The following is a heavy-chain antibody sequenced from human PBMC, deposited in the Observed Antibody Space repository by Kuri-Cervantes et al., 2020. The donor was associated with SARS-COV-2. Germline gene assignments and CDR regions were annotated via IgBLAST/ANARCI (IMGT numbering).Heavy chain of an antibody. CDR3: ARDLDSSGYGYYYYGMDV. CDR2: INPNSGGT. D-gene: IGHD3-22*01. CDR1: GYTFTGYY. V-gene: IGHV1-2*04. J-gene: IGHJ6*02. Sequence: ASVKVSCKASGYTFTGYYMHWVRQAPGQGLEWMGWINPNSGGTNYAQKVQGWVTMTRDTSISTAYMEMSRLRSDDTAVYYCARDLDSSGYGYYYYGMDVWGQGTTVTVSS.